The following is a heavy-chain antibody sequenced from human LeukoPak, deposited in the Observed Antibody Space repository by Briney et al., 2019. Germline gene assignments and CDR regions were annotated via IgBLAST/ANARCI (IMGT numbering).Heavy chain of an antibody. CDR2: ISYDGSNT. CDR3: ARDWESLTVDTAIVLDY. D-gene: IGHD5-18*01. J-gene: IGHJ4*02. V-gene: IGHV3-30-3*01. Sequence: KGLEGXXVISYDGSNTYYGDSVKGGFTISRDNYKNTRYLQMNRQRAEDTGVYQCARDWESLTVDTAIVLDYWGQGTLVTVSS.